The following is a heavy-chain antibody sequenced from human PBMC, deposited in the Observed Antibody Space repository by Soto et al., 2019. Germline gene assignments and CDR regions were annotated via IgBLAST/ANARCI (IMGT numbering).Heavy chain of an antibody. D-gene: IGHD3-10*01. Sequence: PGGSLRLSCAASGFTFSSYWMRWVRQAPGKGLVWVSRINSDGSSTSYTDSVKGRFTISRDNAKNTLYLQMNSLRAEDTAVYYCARDLRYIDGSGSYGYYYYGMDVWGQGTTVTVSS. CDR1: GFTFSSYW. V-gene: IGHV3-74*01. J-gene: IGHJ6*02. CDR2: INSDGSST. CDR3: ARDLRYIDGSGSYGYYYYGMDV.